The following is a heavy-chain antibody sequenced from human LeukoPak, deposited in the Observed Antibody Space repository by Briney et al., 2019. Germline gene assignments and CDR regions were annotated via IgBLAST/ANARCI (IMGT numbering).Heavy chain of an antibody. J-gene: IGHJ5*02. CDR1: GFTFRHYG. V-gene: IGHV3-33*03. D-gene: IGHD6-19*01. Sequence: GGSLRLSCAASGFTFRHYGMHWVRQAPGKGLEWLALIWYDGSVKNYADSVKGRFSISRDNPNNMLFLQMNSLTADDSAIYYCARDAAHVAGWYNWFDPWGQGTLATVSS. CDR2: IWYDGSVK. CDR3: ARDAAHVAGWYNWFDP.